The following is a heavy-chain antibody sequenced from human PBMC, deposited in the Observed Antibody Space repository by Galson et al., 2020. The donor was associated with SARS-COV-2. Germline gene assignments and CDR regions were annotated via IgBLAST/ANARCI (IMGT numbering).Heavy chain of an antibody. J-gene: IGHJ4*02. D-gene: IGHD4-17*01. V-gene: IGHV3-30*04. Sequence: GGSLRLSCAASGFTFSSYAMHWVRQAPGKGLEWVAVISYDGSNKYYADSVKGRFTISRDNSKNTLYLQMNSLRAEDTAVYYCARDGFGVTTPDYWGQGTLVTVSS. CDR2: ISYDGSNK. CDR3: ARDGFGVTTPDY. CDR1: GFTFSSYA.